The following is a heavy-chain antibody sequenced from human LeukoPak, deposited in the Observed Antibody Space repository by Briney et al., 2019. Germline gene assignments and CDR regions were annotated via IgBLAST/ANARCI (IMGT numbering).Heavy chain of an antibody. CDR2: ISGSGGST. CDR3: AKDSDPYYDSSGTVGCFDY. J-gene: IGHJ4*02. Sequence: QPGGSLRLSWAASGFTFSSYAMSWVRQAPGKGLEWVSAISGSGGSTYYADSVKGRFTISRDNSKNTLYLQMNSLRAEDTAVYYCAKDSDPYYDSSGTVGCFDYWGQGTLVTVSS. CDR1: GFTFSSYA. V-gene: IGHV3-23*01. D-gene: IGHD3-22*01.